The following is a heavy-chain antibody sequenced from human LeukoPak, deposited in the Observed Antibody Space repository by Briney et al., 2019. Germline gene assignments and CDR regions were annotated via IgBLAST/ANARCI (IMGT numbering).Heavy chain of an antibody. J-gene: IGHJ4*02. CDR2: ISAYNGNT. D-gene: IGHD5-12*01. Sequence: APVKFSCKASGYTFTTYDIKWVRQATGHGLEWMRWISAYNGNTNYAQKLQGRVTMTTDTSTSTAYMELRSLRSDDTAVYYWARVWDSGYARGMPDYWGQGTLVTVSS. V-gene: IGHV1-18*01. CDR1: GYTFTTYD. CDR3: ARVWDSGYARGMPDY.